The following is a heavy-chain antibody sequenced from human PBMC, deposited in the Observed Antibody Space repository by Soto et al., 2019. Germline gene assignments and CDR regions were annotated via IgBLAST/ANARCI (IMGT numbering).Heavy chain of an antibody. D-gene: IGHD6-19*01. Sequence: PSETLSLTCTVSGGSISSYYWSWIRQPPGKGLEWIGYIYYSGSTNYNPSLKSRVTISVDTSKNQFSLKLSSVTAADTAVYYCARYSSGWYKYAFDIWGQGIMVTVSS. CDR2: IYYSGST. J-gene: IGHJ3*02. CDR1: GGSISSYY. V-gene: IGHV4-59*01. CDR3: ARYSSGWYKYAFDI.